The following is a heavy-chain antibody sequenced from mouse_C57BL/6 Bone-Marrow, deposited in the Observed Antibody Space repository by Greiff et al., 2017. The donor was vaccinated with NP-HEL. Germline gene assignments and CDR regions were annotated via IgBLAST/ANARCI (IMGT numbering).Heavy chain of an antibody. CDR2: ISYDGSN. V-gene: IGHV3-6*01. Sequence: EVKLQESGPGLVKPSHSLSLTCSVTGYSITSGYYWNWIRQFPGNKLEWMGYISYDGSNNYNPSLKNRIPITRDTSKNQFFLKLNSVTTEDTATYYCARLLYGSSLDYWGQGTTLTVSS. CDR1: GYSITSGYY. D-gene: IGHD1-1*01. J-gene: IGHJ2*01. CDR3: ARLLYGSSLDY.